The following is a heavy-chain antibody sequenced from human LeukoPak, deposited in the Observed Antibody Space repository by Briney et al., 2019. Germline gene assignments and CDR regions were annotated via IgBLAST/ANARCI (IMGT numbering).Heavy chain of an antibody. CDR3: AKYCSGGCFRNFDY. CDR2: IGPSGGDI. D-gene: IGHD2-15*01. V-gene: IGHV3-23*01. Sequence: GGSLRLSWAASGFTFSNYAMTWVRQAPGRGLEWVTVIGPSGGDIQYADSVKGRFTISRDNPANTLYLQMNSLRAEDTAVYYCAKYCSGGCFRNFDYWGQGTLVTVSS. CDR1: GFTFSNYA. J-gene: IGHJ4*02.